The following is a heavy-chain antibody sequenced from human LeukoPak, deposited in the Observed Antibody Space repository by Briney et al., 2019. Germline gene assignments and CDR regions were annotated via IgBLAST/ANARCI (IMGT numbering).Heavy chain of an antibody. J-gene: IGHJ5*02. CDR1: GDSISSSRYY. CDR2: FSYSGST. D-gene: IGHD2-15*01. V-gene: IGHV4-39*07. CDR3: ARDRTVVVVVAATQAHWFDP. Sequence: PSETLSLTCTVSGDSISSSRYYWGWIRQPPGKGLEWIGSFSYSGSTYYNPSLKSRVTISVDTSKNQFSLKLSSVTAADTAVYYCARDRTVVVVVAATQAHWFDPWGQGTLVTVSS.